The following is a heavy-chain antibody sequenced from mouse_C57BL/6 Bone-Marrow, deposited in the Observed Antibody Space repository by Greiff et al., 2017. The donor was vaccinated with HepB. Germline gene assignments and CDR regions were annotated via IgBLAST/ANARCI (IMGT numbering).Heavy chain of an antibody. V-gene: IGHV1-15*01. CDR3: TRSDDGYYRYWFAY. J-gene: IGHJ3*01. D-gene: IGHD2-3*01. Sequence: QVQLQQSGAELVRPGASVTLSCKASGYTFTDYEMHWVKQTPVHGLEWIGAIDPETGGTAYNQKFKGKAILTADKSSSTAYMELRSLTSEDSAVYYCTRSDDGYYRYWFAYWGQGTGVTVSA. CDR2: IDPETGGT. CDR1: GYTFTDYE.